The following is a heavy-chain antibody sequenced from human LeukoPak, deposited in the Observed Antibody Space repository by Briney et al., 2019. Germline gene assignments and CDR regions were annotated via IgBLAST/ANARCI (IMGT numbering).Heavy chain of an antibody. D-gene: IGHD3-9*01. CDR2: ITASGDNT. V-gene: IGHV3-23*01. CDR3: AKMKVLRYFDWSLDY. CDR1: GFTFSSYA. Sequence: GGSLRLSCAASGFTFSSYAVSWVRQAPGKGLERVSGITASGDNTYYADSVKGRFNISRDNSKSTLYLQMNSLRAEDTAVYYCAKMKVLRYFDWSLDYWGQGTLVTVSS. J-gene: IGHJ4*02.